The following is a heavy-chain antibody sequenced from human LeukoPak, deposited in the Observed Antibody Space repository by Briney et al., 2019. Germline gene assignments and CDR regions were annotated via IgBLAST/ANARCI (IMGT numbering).Heavy chain of an antibody. CDR1: GGSISSYY. CDR3: ARGEYYYGSGSYWGDV. V-gene: IGHV4-4*07. Sequence: PPGTLSLTCTVSGGSISSYYWSWIRQPAGTALEWIGRIYTSGTITYNPSLKSRVTMSVDTSKNQFSLKLSSVTAADTAVYYCARGEYYYGSGSYWGDVWGKGTTVTISS. CDR2: IYTSGTI. D-gene: IGHD3-10*01. J-gene: IGHJ6*04.